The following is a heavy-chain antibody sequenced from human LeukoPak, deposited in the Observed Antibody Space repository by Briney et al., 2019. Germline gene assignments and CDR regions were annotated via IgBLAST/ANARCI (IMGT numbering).Heavy chain of an antibody. CDR2: ISGSSSAI. J-gene: IGHJ6*02. V-gene: IGHV3-48*01. Sequence: GGSLRLSCAASGFTFSSYSMNWVRQAPGKGLEWVSYISGSSSAIYYADSVKGRFTLSRDNSKNTLYLQMNSLRAEDTAVYYCAREPLGYYYGMDVWGQGTTVTVSS. CDR3: AREPLGYYYGMDV. CDR1: GFTFSSYS.